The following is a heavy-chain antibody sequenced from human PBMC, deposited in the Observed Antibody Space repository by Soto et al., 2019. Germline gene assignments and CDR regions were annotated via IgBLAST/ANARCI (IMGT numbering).Heavy chain of an antibody. CDR1: GFTFTSYA. V-gene: IGHV3-23*01. CDR3: TLKSGTFDS. Sequence: GGSLRLSCAASGFTFTSYAMSWVRQAPGKGLEWVSSISGNGGSINYADSVKGRFAISGDNSKSTLFLQMNSLRAEDTALYYCTLKSGTFDSWGQGTLVTVYS. CDR2: ISGNGGSI. D-gene: IGHD5-12*01. J-gene: IGHJ4*02.